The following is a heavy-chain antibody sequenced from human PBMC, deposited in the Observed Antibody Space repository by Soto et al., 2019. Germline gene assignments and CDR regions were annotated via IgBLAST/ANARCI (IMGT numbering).Heavy chain of an antibody. CDR3: ARGLVGQLGRRGHFEY. Sequence: QLLESGPGLVKPSETLSLTCTVSGGSVNSGFYYWSWIRQPPGKGLDWIGYIYYSGSSNYTPSLKSRVTISVDTSKNPFSLKLSSVTAADTAVYYCARGLVGQLGRRGHFEYWGQGTLVTVSS. CDR2: IYYSGSS. V-gene: IGHV4-61*01. CDR1: GGSVNSGFYY. D-gene: IGHD1-1*01. J-gene: IGHJ4*02.